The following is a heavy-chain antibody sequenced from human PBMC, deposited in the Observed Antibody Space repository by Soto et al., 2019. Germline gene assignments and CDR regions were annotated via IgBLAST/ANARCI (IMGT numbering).Heavy chain of an antibody. CDR2: IHNSGST. J-gene: IGHJ3*02. D-gene: IGHD3-10*01. CDR3: ARGEVRGPFDI. Sequence: QQQLQESGPGLLKPSQTLSLTCTVSGGSMNSHDYYWSWIRQPPGKGLEWIGYIHNSGSTSYNPSLKSRLTISSDMSNNQFSLRLSSVTAADTALYFCARGEVRGPFDIWGLGTDVTVSS. CDR1: GGSMNSHDYY. V-gene: IGHV4-30-4*01.